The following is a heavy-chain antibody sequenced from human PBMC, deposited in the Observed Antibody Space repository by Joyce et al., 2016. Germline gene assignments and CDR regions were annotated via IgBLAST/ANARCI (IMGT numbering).Heavy chain of an antibody. CDR2: ISYDGSNK. CDR1: GFTFSIHG. CDR3: ARGTWDTALATDY. J-gene: IGHJ4*02. D-gene: IGHD5-18*01. Sequence: GFTFSIHGMHWIRQAPGKGLEWLSFISYDGSNKHYVDSVKGRFTISRDNSKNTLYLQMNSLRAEDTAVYYCARGTWDTALATDYWGQGTLVIVSS. V-gene: IGHV3-30*12.